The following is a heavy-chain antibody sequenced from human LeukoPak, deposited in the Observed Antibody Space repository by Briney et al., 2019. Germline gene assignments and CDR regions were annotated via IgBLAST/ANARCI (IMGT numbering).Heavy chain of an antibody. CDR2: ISSSSSYI. CDR3: ARRRCSGGSCYSDY. D-gene: IGHD2-15*01. J-gene: IGHJ4*02. V-gene: IGHV3-21*01. CDR1: GFTFSSYS. Sequence: GGSLRLSCAASGFTFSSYSMNWVRQVPGKGLEWVSSISSSSSYIYYADSVKGRFTISRDNAKNSLYLQMNSLRAEDTAVYYCARRRCSGGSCYSDYWGQGTLVTVSS.